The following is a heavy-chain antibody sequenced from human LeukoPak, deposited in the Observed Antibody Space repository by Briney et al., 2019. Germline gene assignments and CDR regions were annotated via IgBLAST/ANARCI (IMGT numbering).Heavy chain of an antibody. CDR1: GYTFTTYG. D-gene: IGHD3-16*01. CDR2: ISGYNGNT. CDR3: ARTSHESVLYWSDP. Sequence: ASVKVSCKASGYTFTTYGIGWVRQPPGQGLEWMGWISGYNGNTNYAQKFQGRVTMTTGTFTSTAYMELRSLRSDDTAVYYCARTSHESVLYWSDPWGQGTLVNVSS. J-gene: IGHJ5*02. V-gene: IGHV1-18*01.